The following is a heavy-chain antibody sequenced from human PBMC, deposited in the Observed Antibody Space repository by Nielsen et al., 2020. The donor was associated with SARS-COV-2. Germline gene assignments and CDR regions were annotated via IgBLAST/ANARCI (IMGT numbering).Heavy chain of an antibody. D-gene: IGHD5-18*01. J-gene: IGHJ4*02. CDR2: IFYSGST. V-gene: IGHV4-39*01. CDR3: ARLTRRTAMAPGYFDY. Sequence: TFSSYAMSWVRQAPGKGLEWIGNIFYSGSTYYNPSLKSRVTISVDTSKNHFSLRLSSATAADTAVYSCARLTRRTAMAPGYFDYWGQGTLVTVSS. CDR1: TFSSYA.